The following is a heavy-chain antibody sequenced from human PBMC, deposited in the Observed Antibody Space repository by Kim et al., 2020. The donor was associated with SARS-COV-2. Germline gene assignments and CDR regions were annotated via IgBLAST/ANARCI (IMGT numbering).Heavy chain of an antibody. D-gene: IGHD3-22*01. J-gene: IGHJ4*02. V-gene: IGHV3-15*01. Sequence: GGSLRLSCAASGFTFSNAWMSWVRQAPGKGLEWVGRIKSKTDGGTTDYAAPVKGRFTISRDDSKNTLYLQMNSLKTEDTAVYYCTTGVVGVDSSGYYYRVYWGQGTLVTVSS. CDR1: GFTFSNAW. CDR3: TTGVVGVDSSGYYYRVY. CDR2: IKSKTDGGTT.